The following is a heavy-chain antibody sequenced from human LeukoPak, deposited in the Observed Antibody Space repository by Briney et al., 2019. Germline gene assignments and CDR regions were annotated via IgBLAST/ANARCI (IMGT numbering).Heavy chain of an antibody. Sequence: GGSLRLSCAASGFTFSSYGMHWVRQAPGKGLEWVAFIRYDGSNKYYADSVKGRFTISRDNSKNTLYLQMNSLRAEDTAVYYCAKDYYDSSGYYCWYYWGQGTLVTVSS. CDR1: GFTFSSYG. J-gene: IGHJ4*02. CDR2: IRYDGSNK. V-gene: IGHV3-30*02. CDR3: AKDYYDSSGYYCWYY. D-gene: IGHD3-22*01.